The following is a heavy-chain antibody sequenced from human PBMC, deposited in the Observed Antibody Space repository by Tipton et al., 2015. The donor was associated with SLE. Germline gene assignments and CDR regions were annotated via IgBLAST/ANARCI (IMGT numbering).Heavy chain of an antibody. CDR1: GGSITTYF. V-gene: IGHV4-4*08. CDR3: ARAIVRYCDGGNCYLHDAFDV. J-gene: IGHJ3*01. CDR2: ISTTGTT. Sequence: TLSLTCSVSGGSITTYFWNWIRQSPGKGLEWVGYIGHISTTGTTDYNPSQKSRVTISADTSKNQLSLRLSSVTAADTAVYFCARAIVRYCDGGNCYLHDAFDVWGLGTMVSVSS. D-gene: IGHD2-15*01.